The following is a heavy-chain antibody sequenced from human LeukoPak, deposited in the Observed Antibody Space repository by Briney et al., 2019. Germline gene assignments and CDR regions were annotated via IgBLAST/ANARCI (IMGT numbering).Heavy chain of an antibody. CDR1: GYSFTTYW. CDR3: AIRQGCSSTSCPPDY. CDR2: IYPGDSDT. Sequence: GESLKISCWSSGYSFTTYWIGWVRQMPGKGLEWMGIIYPGDSDTRYTPSFQGQVTMSADKSINTPYLQWSSLKASDTAMYYCAIRQGCSSTSCPPDYWGRGTLVTVSP. V-gene: IGHV5-51*01. D-gene: IGHD2-2*01. J-gene: IGHJ4*02.